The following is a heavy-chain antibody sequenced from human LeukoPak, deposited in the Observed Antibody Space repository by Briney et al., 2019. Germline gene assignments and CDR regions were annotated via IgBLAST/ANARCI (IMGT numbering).Heavy chain of an antibody. CDR3: ARDYIRSYPQYYFDY. J-gene: IGHJ4*02. CDR1: GFTFSNYP. CDR2: ISYDGSNK. Sequence: GGSLRLSCAASGFTFSNYPMHWVRQAPGKGLEWVAVISYDGSNKYYADSVKGRFTISRDNSKSTLYLQMNSLRAEDTAVYYCARDYIRSYPQYYFDYWGQGTLVTVSS. D-gene: IGHD4-17*01. V-gene: IGHV3-30-3*01.